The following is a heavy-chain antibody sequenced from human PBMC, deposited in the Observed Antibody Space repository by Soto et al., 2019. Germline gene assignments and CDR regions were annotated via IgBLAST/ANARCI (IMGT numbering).Heavy chain of an antibody. D-gene: IGHD3-22*01. CDR3: ARERRNYYDSSGLFDY. Sequence: SETLSLTCTVSGGSISSGGYYWSWIRQHPGKGLEWIGYIYYSGSTYYNPSLKSRVTISVDTSKNQFSLKLSSVTAADTAVYYCARERRNYYDSSGLFDYWGQGTLLTVSS. CDR1: GGSISSGGYY. J-gene: IGHJ4*02. CDR2: IYYSGST. V-gene: IGHV4-31*03.